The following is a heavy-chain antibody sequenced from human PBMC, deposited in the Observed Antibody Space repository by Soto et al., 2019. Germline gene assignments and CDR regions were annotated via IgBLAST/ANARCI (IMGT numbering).Heavy chain of an antibody. CDR1: GLSFTSAW. CDR3: SKDMGIYGLDV. J-gene: IGHJ6*02. Sequence: EVQLVESGGGFVKPGGSLRLSCVASGLSFTSAWMTWVRQAPGKGPEWVGRIKSKTDGGTADYAAPVKGRFTISRDDSRNSVYLQMVSLKTEDTALSHYSKDMGIYGLDVWGQGTTVTVSS. CDR2: IKSKTDGGTA. D-gene: IGHD7-27*01. V-gene: IGHV3-15*01.